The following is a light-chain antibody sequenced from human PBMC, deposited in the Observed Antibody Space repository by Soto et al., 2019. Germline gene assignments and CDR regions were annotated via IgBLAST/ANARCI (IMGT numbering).Light chain of an antibody. Sequence: ATLSVTPARRSTRSCRCGQSVSSNFAWHKQIPGQAPRLLIYGASTRATGIPARFSGSGSGTEFTLTISSLQSEDFAVYYCQQYNNWPPITFGQGTLLEI. CDR3: QQYNNWPPIT. CDR2: GAS. CDR1: QSVSSN. J-gene: IGKJ5*01. V-gene: IGKV3-15*01.